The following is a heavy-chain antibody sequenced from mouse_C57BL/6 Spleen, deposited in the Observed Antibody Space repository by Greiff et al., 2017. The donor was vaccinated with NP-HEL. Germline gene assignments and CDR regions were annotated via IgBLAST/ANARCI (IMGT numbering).Heavy chain of an antibody. CDR2: IYPGDGDT. CDR1: GYAFSSSW. J-gene: IGHJ2*01. Sequence: VQLQQSGPELVKPGASVKISCKASGYAFSSSWMNWVKQRPGKGLEWIGRIYPGDGDTNYNGKFKGKATLTADKSSSTAYMQLSSLTSEYSAVYFCARGGIYYFDYWGQGTTLPVSS. CDR3: ARGGIYYFDY. V-gene: IGHV1-82*01.